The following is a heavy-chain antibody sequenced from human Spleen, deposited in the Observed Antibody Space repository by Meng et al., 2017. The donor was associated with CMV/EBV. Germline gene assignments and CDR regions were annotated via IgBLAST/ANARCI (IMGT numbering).Heavy chain of an antibody. V-gene: IGHV4-30-4*08. J-gene: IGHJ4*02. CDR1: GGSISSGDYY. CDR3: ARERSILRFLEWLADYFDY. D-gene: IGHD3-3*01. CDR2: ISYSGST. Sequence: SETLSLTCTVSGGSISSGDYYWSWIRQPPGKGLEWIGYISYSGSTYYNPSLKSRVTISVDTSKNQFSLKRSSVTAADTAVYYCARERSILRFLEWLADYFDYWGQGTLVTVSS.